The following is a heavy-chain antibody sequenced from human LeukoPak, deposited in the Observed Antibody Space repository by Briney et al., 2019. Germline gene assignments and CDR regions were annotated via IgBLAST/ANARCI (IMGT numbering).Heavy chain of an antibody. CDR3: AREGGSYGQGYHDY. CDR1: GFTFSSYG. CDR2: ISSSSSYI. Sequence: GGSLRLSCAASGFTFSSYGMNWVRQAPGTGLEWVSSISSSSSYIYYADSVKGRFTISRDNAKNSLYLQMNSLRAEDTAVYYCAREGGSYGQGYHDYWGQGTLVTVSS. J-gene: IGHJ4*02. V-gene: IGHV3-21*01. D-gene: IGHD1-26*01.